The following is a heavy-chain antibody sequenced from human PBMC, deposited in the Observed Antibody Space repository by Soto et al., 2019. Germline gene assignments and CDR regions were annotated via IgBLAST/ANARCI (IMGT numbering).Heavy chain of an antibody. V-gene: IGHV3-21*01. Sequence: GGSLRLSCAASGFTFSSYSMNWVRQAPGKGLEWVSSISSSSYIYYADSVKGRFTISRDNAKNSLYLQMNSLRAEDTAVYYCARDRKEEYSSGWRPIGWFDPWGQGTLVTVSS. J-gene: IGHJ5*02. D-gene: IGHD6-19*01. CDR2: ISSSSYI. CDR3: ARDRKEEYSSGWRPIGWFDP. CDR1: GFTFSSYS.